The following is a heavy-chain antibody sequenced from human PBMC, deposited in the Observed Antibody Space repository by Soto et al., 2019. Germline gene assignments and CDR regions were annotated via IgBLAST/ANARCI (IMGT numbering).Heavy chain of an antibody. V-gene: IGHV3-30*18. CDR1: GFTFSSYG. J-gene: IGHJ3*02. CDR2: ISYDVSNK. CDR3: AKVGATGAFDI. Sequence: XGSLRVSCEASGFTFSSYGMHWVRQAPGKGLEWVAVISYDVSNKYYADSVKGRFTISRDNSKNTLYLQMNSLRAEDTAVYYCAKVGATGAFDICGQRTMVTVSS. D-gene: IGHD1-26*01.